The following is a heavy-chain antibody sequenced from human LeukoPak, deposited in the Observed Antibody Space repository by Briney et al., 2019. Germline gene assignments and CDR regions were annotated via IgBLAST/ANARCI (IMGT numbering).Heavy chain of an antibody. CDR3: ARHYYGSGSSPMDV. V-gene: IGHV4-59*08. J-gene: IGHJ6*02. D-gene: IGHD3-10*01. CDR2: IYDSGST. Sequence: SETLSXTXXXXGGSISSYYWSWIRQPPGKGLEWIGYIYDSGSTNYNPSLKSRVTISLDTSKKQFSLKLTSVTATDTAVFYCARHYYGSGSSPMDVWGQGTTVTVSS. CDR1: GGSISSYY.